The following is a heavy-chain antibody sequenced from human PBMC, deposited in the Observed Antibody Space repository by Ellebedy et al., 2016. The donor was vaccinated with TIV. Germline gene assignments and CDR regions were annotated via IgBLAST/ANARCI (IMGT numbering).Heavy chain of an antibody. CDR3: ARDSGDSRSFS. D-gene: IGHD6-13*01. CDR2: IYSGGST. J-gene: IGHJ5*02. Sequence: GESLKISCAASGFTVSSNYMSWVRRAPGKGLEWVSVIYSGGSTYYADSVKGRFTISRDNSKNTLYLQMNSLRAEDTAVYYCARDSGDSRSFSWGQGTLVTVSS. CDR1: GFTVSSNY. V-gene: IGHV3-66*01.